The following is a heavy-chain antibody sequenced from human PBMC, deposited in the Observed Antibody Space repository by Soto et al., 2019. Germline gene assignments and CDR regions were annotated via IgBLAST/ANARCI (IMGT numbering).Heavy chain of an antibody. J-gene: IGHJ4*02. CDR2: INPSGSI. Sequence: VQLQQWGAGLLKPSETLSLTCAVYGGSFSGYHWSWFRQPPGKGLEWIGEINPSGSINYNPSLKSRVTISVDTSKNQFSLNLSSVTAADTAVYYCATFVWATTVTRGSPRDYWGQGTLVTVAS. V-gene: IGHV4-34*01. CDR3: ATFVWATTVTRGSPRDY. CDR1: GGSFSGYH. D-gene: IGHD1-1*01.